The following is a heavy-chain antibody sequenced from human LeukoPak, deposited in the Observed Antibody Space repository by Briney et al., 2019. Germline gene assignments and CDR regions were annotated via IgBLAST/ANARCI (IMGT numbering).Heavy chain of an antibody. CDR3: ASYGVLTGYDY. CDR2: IYHSGST. Sequence: SETLPLTCAVSGGSISSSNWWSWVRQPPGKGLEWIGEIYHSGSTNYNPSLKSRVTISVDKSKNQFSLKLSSVTAADTAVYYYASYGVLTGYDYWGQGTLVTVSS. J-gene: IGHJ4*02. D-gene: IGHD3-9*01. V-gene: IGHV4-4*02. CDR1: GGSISSSNW.